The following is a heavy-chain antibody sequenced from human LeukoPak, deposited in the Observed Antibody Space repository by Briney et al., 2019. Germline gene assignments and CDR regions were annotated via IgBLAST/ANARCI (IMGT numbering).Heavy chain of an antibody. D-gene: IGHD3-3*01. CDR1: GDSVTTYY. Sequence: SETLSLTCTVSGDSVTTYYWSWIRQPPGKGLEWLGYVYYSGSATYNPSLKSRVTTSVDTSKNQLSLKLTSATAADTSVYYCARHSGLRSPFDPWGQGTLVTVSS. V-gene: IGHV4-59*08. CDR2: VYYSGSA. J-gene: IGHJ5*02. CDR3: ARHSGLRSPFDP.